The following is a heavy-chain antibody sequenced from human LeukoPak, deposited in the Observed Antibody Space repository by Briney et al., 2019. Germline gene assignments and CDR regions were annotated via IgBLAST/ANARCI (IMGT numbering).Heavy chain of an antibody. Sequence: SQTLSLTCTVSGGSISSGSYYWSWIRQPAGKGLEWIGRIYTSGSTNYNPSLKSRVTISVDTSKNQFSLKLSSVTAADTAVYYCARGVRAAASDYWGQGALVTVSS. CDR3: ARGVRAAASDY. J-gene: IGHJ4*02. CDR2: IYTSGST. CDR1: GGSISSGSYY. V-gene: IGHV4-61*02. D-gene: IGHD6-13*01.